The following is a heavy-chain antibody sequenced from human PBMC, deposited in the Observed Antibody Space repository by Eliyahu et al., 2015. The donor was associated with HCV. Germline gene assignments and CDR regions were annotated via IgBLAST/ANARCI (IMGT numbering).Heavy chain of an antibody. Sequence: QVKLQQWGAGLLKPSETLSLTCXVYGXSFSGXYWXWIRQPPGKGLEWIGEINXSGSTNYNPSLKSRVTXSVHTSKNQFSLKLSSVTAADTAVYYCARVGGEYQLLYRSNYYYGMDVWGQGTTVTVSS. CDR1: GXSFSGXY. CDR2: INXSGST. V-gene: IGHV4-34*01. D-gene: IGHD2-2*02. CDR3: ARVGGEYQLLYRSNYYYGMDV. J-gene: IGHJ6*02.